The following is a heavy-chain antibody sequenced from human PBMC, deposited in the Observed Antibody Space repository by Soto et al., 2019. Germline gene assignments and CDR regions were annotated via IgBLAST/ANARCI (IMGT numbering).Heavy chain of an antibody. Sequence: QVQLVQSGAEVKKPGASVKVSCKASDYTFTSYGVSWVRQAPGQGLEWMGWISAYNGNTNYAQKLQGRVTMTTDTSTSTAYMELRSLRSDDTAVYYCAIRRATCGGDCYNWFAPWGQGTLVTVSS. D-gene: IGHD2-21*02. V-gene: IGHV1-18*01. CDR3: AIRRATCGGDCYNWFAP. CDR2: ISAYNGNT. J-gene: IGHJ5*02. CDR1: DYTFTSYG.